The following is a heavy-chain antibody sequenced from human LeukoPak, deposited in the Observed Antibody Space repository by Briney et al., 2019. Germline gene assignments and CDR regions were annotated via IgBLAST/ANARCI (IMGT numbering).Heavy chain of an antibody. D-gene: IGHD3-10*01. V-gene: IGHV4-59*01. CDR1: GGSISSYY. J-gene: IGHJ4*02. CDR3: ATTYHYGPGTYSLVY. CDR2: IYYSGST. Sequence: SETLSLTCTVSGGSISSYYWSWIRQPPGKGLEWIGYIYYSGSTKYNPSLKSRVTISEDTSKNQFSLKLSSVTAADTAVYYCATTYHYGPGTYSLVYCGQGTLVTVSS.